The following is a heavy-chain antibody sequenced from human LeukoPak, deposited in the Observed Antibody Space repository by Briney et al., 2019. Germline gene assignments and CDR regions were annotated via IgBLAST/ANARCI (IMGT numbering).Heavy chain of an antibody. CDR2: ISGRGTRT. CDR1: GFTFSSYA. CDR3: AKEGAPYYDNNWFDP. J-gene: IGHJ5*02. D-gene: IGHD3-9*01. V-gene: IGHV3-23*01. Sequence: PGGSLRLSCAASGFTFSSYAMSWVRQAPGKGLEWVSSISGRGTRTYYVGSVKGRFTISRDNSGNTIYLQMNSLRVDDTAVYYCAKEGAPYYDNNWFDPWGQGTLVTVSS.